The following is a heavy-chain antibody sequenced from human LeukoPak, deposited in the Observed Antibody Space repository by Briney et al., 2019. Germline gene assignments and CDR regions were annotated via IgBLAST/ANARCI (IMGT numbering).Heavy chain of an antibody. D-gene: IGHD2-21*01. J-gene: IGHJ5*02. CDR3: VRAYHPGGWFDP. V-gene: IGHV3-21*01. CDR2: ISSSSSYI. Sequence: PGGSLRLSRAASGFTFSSYSMNWVRQAPGKGLEWVSSISSSSSYIYYADSVKGRFTISRDNAKNSLYLQMNSLTAEDTAVHYCVRAYHPGGWFDPWGQGTLVTVSS. CDR1: GFTFSSYS.